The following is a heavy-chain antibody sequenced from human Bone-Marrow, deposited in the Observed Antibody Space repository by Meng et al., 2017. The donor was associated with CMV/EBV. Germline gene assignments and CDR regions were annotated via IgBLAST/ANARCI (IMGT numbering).Heavy chain of an antibody. CDR2: INSDGSST. J-gene: IGHJ4*02. V-gene: IGHV3-74*01. CDR3: ARDRGYDYVWGSYRYEGSFDY. CDR1: GFTFSSYE. Sequence: GGSLRLSCAASGFTFSSYEMNWVRQAPGKGLVWVPRINSDGSSTSYADSVKGRFTISRDNAKNTLYLQMNSLRAEDTAVYYCARDRGYDYVWGSYRYEGSFDYWGQGTLVTVSS. D-gene: IGHD3-16*02.